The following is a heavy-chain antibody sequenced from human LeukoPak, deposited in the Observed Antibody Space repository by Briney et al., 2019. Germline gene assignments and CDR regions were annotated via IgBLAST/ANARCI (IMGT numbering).Heavy chain of an antibody. D-gene: IGHD6-19*01. Sequence: GSLRLSCAASGFTSSNHAMSWVRQAPGQGLEWVSTITTSGGSTYYADSVRGRFTLSRDNSKNTLDLQMNSLRAEDTAVYYCARGSSGPDYWGQGTMVTVSS. J-gene: IGHJ4*02. CDR1: GFTSSNHA. CDR2: ITTSGGST. V-gene: IGHV3-23*01. CDR3: ARGSSGPDY.